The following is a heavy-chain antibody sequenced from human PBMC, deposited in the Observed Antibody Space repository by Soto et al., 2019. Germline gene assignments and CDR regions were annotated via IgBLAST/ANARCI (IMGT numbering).Heavy chain of an antibody. CDR3: GREKEDEGSSSLRVYYGVDV. V-gene: IGHV3-21*06. D-gene: IGHD6-6*01. J-gene: IGHJ6*02. CDR2: INSRADYT. CDR1: GFTLSNYR. Sequence: EVQLVESGGGPVKPGQSLRLSCVASGFTLSNYRMTWVRQGPGKGLEWVSSINSRADYTHYTESVKGRFTISRDNAKNSVFLQMNSLRAEDAAVYYCGREKEDEGSSSLRVYYGVDVWGQGTTVIVSS.